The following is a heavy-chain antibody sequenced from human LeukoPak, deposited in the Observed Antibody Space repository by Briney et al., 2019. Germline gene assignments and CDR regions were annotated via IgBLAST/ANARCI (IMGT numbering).Heavy chain of an antibody. Sequence: KTSETLSLTCTVSGGSISSGSNYWSWLRQPAGKGLEWIRRIYTSGSTNYNSSLKSRVTISGATSKNQFSLKLSSVTAADTAVYYCARERIAARTLDYWGQGTLVTVSP. CDR1: GGSISSGSNY. CDR2: IYTSGST. V-gene: IGHV4-61*02. J-gene: IGHJ4*02. D-gene: IGHD6-6*01. CDR3: ARERIAARTLDY.